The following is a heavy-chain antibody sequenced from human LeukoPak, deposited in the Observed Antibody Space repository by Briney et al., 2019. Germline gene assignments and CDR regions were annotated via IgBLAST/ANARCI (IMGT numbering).Heavy chain of an antibody. J-gene: IGHJ4*02. CDR3: ARTLIEYSVSSCYFDY. D-gene: IGHD6-6*01. Sequence: PERSLRLSCAASGFTYTKHAMHWVRQAPGKGLEWVAVISYDGSNKKYADSVKGRFTISRDNSKNTLYLQMNSLRAEDTAVYYCARTLIEYSVSSCYFDYWGQGTLVTVSS. V-gene: IGHV3-30*04. CDR2: ISYDGSNK. CDR1: GFTYTKHA.